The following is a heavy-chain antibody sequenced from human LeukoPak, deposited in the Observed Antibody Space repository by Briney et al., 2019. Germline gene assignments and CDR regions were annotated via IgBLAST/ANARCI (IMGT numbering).Heavy chain of an antibody. CDR3: AKMRAHPREAYYFDS. D-gene: IGHD1-26*01. CDR1: GFTFSSFA. Sequence: GGSLRLSCAASGFTFSSFAVGWVRQAPGKGLEWVSSIDNGGTTYYAGSVKGRFTISRDNSKNTLYLQVNSLRAEDTAVYYCAKMRAHPREAYYFDSWGQGALVTVSS. CDR2: IDNGGTT. J-gene: IGHJ4*02. V-gene: IGHV3-23*01.